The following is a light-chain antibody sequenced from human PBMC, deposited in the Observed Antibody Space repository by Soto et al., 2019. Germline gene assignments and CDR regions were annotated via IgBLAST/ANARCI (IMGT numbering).Light chain of an antibody. V-gene: IGLV1-51*01. CDR1: SSNIGNNY. CDR3: GTWDSSLSVRV. Sequence: QSVLTQPPSVSAAPGQKVTISCSGSSSNIGNNYVSWYQQLPGTAPKLLIYDNNKRPSGIPDRFSGSKSGTSATLGITGLQTGDEADYYCGTWDSSLSVRVFGEGTKLTVL. J-gene: IGLJ3*02. CDR2: DNN.